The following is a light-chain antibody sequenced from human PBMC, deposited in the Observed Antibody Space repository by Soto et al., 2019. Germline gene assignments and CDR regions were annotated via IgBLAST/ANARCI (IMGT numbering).Light chain of an antibody. CDR1: QNINTY. V-gene: IGKV3-11*01. CDR3: QQRNSWPRV. J-gene: IGKJ4*01. Sequence: EIVLTQSPATLSLSLGERATLSCRASQNINTYLVWYQQKPGQAPRLLIYDASKRATGIPARFSGSGSGTDFTLSISSLAPEDFALYYCQQRNSWPRVFGGGTKVEI. CDR2: DAS.